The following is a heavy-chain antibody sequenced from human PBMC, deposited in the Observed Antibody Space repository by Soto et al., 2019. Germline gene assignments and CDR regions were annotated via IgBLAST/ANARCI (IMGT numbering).Heavy chain of an antibody. CDR2: IIPILGIA. Sequence: QVQLVQSGAEVKKPGSSVKVSCKASGGTFSRYTISWVRQAPGQGLEWMGRIIPILGIANYAQKFQGRVTITADKSTSTAYMELSSLRSEDTAVYYCARTLRYFDCCFDYCGQGTMVTVSS. CDR3: ARTLRYFDCCFDY. D-gene: IGHD3-9*01. CDR1: GGTFSRYT. J-gene: IGHJ4*02. V-gene: IGHV1-69*02.